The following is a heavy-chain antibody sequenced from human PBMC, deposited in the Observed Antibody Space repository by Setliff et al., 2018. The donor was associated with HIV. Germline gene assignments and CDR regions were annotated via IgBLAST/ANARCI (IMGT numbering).Heavy chain of an antibody. CDR3: ARGREVGNNTFVFDF. CDR1: GFTFTSFD. D-gene: IGHD1-26*01. Sequence: GGSLRLSCETTGFTFTSFDMHWVRQAPGKGLEWVARVSYDGGEKYYADSVKGRFIVSRDNSKNTVFLQMNNLRPEDRAVYFCARGREVGNNTFVFDFWGQGTVVTVSS. J-gene: IGHJ4*01. CDR2: VSYDGGEK. V-gene: IGHV3-30*03.